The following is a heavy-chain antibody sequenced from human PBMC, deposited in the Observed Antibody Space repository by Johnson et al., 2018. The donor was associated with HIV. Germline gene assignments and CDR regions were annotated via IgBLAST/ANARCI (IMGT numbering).Heavy chain of an antibody. Sequence: VQLVESGGGLVKPGGSLRLSCAASGFTFSDYYMSWTRQAPGKGLERVADIKQDGSETYYLDPVKGRFTISRHNARKSLYLQMNSLKTEDTAVYYCTTGTIAAAGLDAFDIWGQGTMVTVSS. CDR2: IKQDGSET. CDR1: GFTFSDYY. CDR3: TTGTIAAAGLDAFDI. V-gene: IGHV3-7*03. J-gene: IGHJ3*02. D-gene: IGHD6-13*01.